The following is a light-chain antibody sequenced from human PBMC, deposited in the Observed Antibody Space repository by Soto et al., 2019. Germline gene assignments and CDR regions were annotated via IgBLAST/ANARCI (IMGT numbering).Light chain of an antibody. CDR1: QSVSSN. J-gene: IGKJ2*01. V-gene: IGKV3-15*01. CDR3: QQYNNWSLYT. Sequence: EIVMTQSPATLSVSPGERATLSCRASQSVSSNLAWYQQKPGQAPRLLIYGASTRATGTPARFSGSGSGTEFSITISSLQSEDFAVYYCQQYNNWSLYTFGQVTKLEIK. CDR2: GAS.